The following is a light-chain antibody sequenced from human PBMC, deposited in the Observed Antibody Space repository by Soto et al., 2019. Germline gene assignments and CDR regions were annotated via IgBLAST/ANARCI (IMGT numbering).Light chain of an antibody. V-gene: IGKV1-5*03. Sequence: DIQMTQSPSTVAASIGDRVTITCRASHSGDKFLAWYQQKPGKAPKLLIYKATTLQTGVPSRLSGSGSGTEFTINISSLHGDDIALYCCQQFHSSFGLYAFGRGTKLEIK. CDR1: HSGDKF. CDR3: QQFHSSFGLYA. CDR2: KAT. J-gene: IGKJ2*01.